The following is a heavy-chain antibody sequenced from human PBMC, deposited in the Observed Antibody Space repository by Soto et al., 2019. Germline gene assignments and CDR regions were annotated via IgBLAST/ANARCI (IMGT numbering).Heavy chain of an antibody. J-gene: IGHJ3*02. CDR2: IPYDGSYK. CDR1: GLTFRSYV. Sequence: QVQLVESGGGVAQPGRSLRLSCAASGLTFRSYVLHWVRKAPGKGLEWVAVIPYDGSYKYYADSVRGRFTISRDNSKNMLYLQMTSLRAEDTAVYYCAKESDAFDIWGQGTMVTVSS. CDR3: AKESDAFDI. V-gene: IGHV3-30*18.